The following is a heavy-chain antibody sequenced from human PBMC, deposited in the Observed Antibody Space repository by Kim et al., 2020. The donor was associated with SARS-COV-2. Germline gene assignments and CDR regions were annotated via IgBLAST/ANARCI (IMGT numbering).Heavy chain of an antibody. V-gene: IGHV4-61*01. Sequence: SETLSLTCTVSGGSVNDASYYWNWIRQPPGKGLEWIGYIFYTGIPNYNPSLKSRVTISVDTSKNQFSLKLKSVTAADTALYYCARGEEVETDFDSWGQGTLVTVSS. CDR3: ARGEEVETDFDS. J-gene: IGHJ4*02. CDR2: IFYTGIP. CDR1: GGSVNDASYY. D-gene: IGHD2-15*01.